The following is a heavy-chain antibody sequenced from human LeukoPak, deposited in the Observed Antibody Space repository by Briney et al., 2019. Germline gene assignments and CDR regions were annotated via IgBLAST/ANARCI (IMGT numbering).Heavy chain of an antibody. CDR2: INPASGTT. Sequence: GASVTVSCKASGYPFTSYYVHWVRQAPGQGLEWMGTINPASGTTDNAPKFQGRVTMTRDMSTSTVYMQLRSLRSEDTAVYFCARGGAGTEDFGGQGTLVTVAA. J-gene: IGHJ4*02. CDR1: GYPFTSYY. D-gene: IGHD1-1*01. CDR3: ARGGAGTEDF. V-gene: IGHV1-46*01.